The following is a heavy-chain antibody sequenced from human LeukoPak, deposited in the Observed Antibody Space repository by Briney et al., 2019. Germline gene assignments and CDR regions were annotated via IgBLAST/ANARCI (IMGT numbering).Heavy chain of an antibody. CDR3: ARDKNGSGRLGAFDS. D-gene: IGHD3-10*01. CDR2: ISSSSSYI. Sequence: GGSLRLSCAASGFTFSSYSMNWVRQAPGKGLEWVSSISSSSSYIYYADSVKGRFTISRDNAKSSLYLQMNSLRAEDTAVYYCARDKNGSGRLGAFDSWGQGTMVTVSS. V-gene: IGHV3-21*01. CDR1: GFTFSSYS. J-gene: IGHJ3*02.